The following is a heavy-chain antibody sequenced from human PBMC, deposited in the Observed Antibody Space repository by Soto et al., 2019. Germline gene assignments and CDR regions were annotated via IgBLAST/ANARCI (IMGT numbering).Heavy chain of an antibody. CDR1: GFTFSSYG. V-gene: IGHV3-30*18. J-gene: IGHJ4*02. D-gene: IGHD3-10*01. CDR3: AKELLWFGELAGFDY. CDR2: ISYDGSNK. Sequence: QVQLVESGGGVVQPGRSLRLSCAASGFTFSSYGMHWVRQAPGKGLEWVAVISYDGSNKYYADSVKGRFTISRDNSKNMLYLQMNSLRAEETAVYYCAKELLWFGELAGFDYWGQGTLVTVSS.